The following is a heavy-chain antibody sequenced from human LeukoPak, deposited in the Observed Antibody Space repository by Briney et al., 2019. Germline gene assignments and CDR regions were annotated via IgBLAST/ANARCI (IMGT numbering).Heavy chain of an antibody. CDR3: AGAREMGTTTGVAY. Sequence: GGSLRLSCAASGFTVNSNYMSWVRQAPGKGLECVSVIYSDATTYYADSVKGRFTISRDNSKNTVYLQMNSLRADDTAVYFCAGAREMGTTTGVAYWGQGTLVTVSS. CDR1: GFTVNSNY. CDR2: IYSDATT. J-gene: IGHJ4*02. V-gene: IGHV3-53*01. D-gene: IGHD1-26*01.